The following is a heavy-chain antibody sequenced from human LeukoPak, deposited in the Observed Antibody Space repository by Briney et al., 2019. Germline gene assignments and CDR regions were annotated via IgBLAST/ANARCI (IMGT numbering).Heavy chain of an antibody. CDR1: GGSFSGYY. D-gene: IGHD2-2*01. J-gene: IGHJ4*02. CDR2: INHSGST. Sequence: PSETLSLTCAVYGGSFSGYYWSWIRQPPGKGLEWIGEINHSGSTNYNPSLKSRVTISVDTSKNQFSLKLSSVTAADTAVYYCARGGGQLPDNWGQGTLVTVSS. CDR3: ARGGGQLPDN. V-gene: IGHV4-34*01.